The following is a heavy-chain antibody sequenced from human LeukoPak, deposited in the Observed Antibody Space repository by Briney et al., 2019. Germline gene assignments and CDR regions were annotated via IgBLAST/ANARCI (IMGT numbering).Heavy chain of an antibody. J-gene: IGHJ4*02. CDR2: INSDGSST. CDR3: ARDSSGYYPTDY. Sequence: GGSLRLSCAASGFTFSSYWMHWVRQAPGKGLVCVSRINSDGSSTSYADSVKGRFTISRDNAKNTLYLQMNSLRAEDTAVYYCARDSSGYYPTDYWGQGTLVTVSS. V-gene: IGHV3-74*01. CDR1: GFTFSSYW. D-gene: IGHD3-22*01.